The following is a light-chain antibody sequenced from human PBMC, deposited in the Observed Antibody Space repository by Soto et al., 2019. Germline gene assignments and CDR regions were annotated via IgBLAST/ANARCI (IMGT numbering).Light chain of an antibody. V-gene: IGKV3-20*01. Sequence: PGERATLSCSATHSVSSSSLAWYQQKPGQAPRLLIYGASTRATGIPDRFSGSGSGTDFTLTISRLEPEDFAVYYCQQYSASPSITFGQGTRLEIK. CDR2: GAS. CDR3: QQYSASPSIT. CDR1: HSVSSSS. J-gene: IGKJ5*01.